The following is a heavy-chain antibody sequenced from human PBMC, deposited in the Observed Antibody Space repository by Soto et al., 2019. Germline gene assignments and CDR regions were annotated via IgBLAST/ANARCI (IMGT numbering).Heavy chain of an antibody. Sequence: QVQLVESGGGLVKPGGSLRLSCAASGFTFSDYYMTWIRQAPGKGLEWVSYISSSGNIIYYADSVKGRFTISRDSAKNSLYLQMNSLRAEATAMYYCARLRNYYDSSGYLHFDYWGQGTLVTVSS. J-gene: IGHJ4*02. V-gene: IGHV3-11*01. CDR2: ISSSGNII. CDR3: ARLRNYYDSSGYLHFDY. D-gene: IGHD3-22*01. CDR1: GFTFSDYY.